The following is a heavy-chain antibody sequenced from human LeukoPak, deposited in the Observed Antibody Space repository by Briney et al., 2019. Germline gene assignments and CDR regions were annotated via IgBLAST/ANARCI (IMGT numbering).Heavy chain of an antibody. CDR3: ARQTGSGLFILP. CDR1: GGSISSNTYY. Sequence: SETLSLTCTVSGGSISSNTYYWGWIRQPPGKGLEWIGSIYYSGNTYYNASLKSQVSISIDTSKNQFSLRLTSVTAADTAVYYCARQTGSGLFILPGGQGTLVTVSS. J-gene: IGHJ4*02. CDR2: IYYSGNT. V-gene: IGHV4-39*01. D-gene: IGHD3/OR15-3a*01.